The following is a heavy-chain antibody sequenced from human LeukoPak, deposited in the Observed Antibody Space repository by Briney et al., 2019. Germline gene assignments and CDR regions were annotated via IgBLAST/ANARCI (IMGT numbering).Heavy chain of an antibody. Sequence: NLSETLSLTCTVSGDSIRSGRHYWGWIRHPPGKGLEWIGTIYYSGSTYYNPSLKSRVTISLDTSKNQFSLKLTSMTAADTAVYYCAKCNSGWKGGYYFDYWGQGTLVPVSS. J-gene: IGHJ4*02. D-gene: IGHD6-19*01. CDR3: AKCNSGWKGGYYFDY. CDR1: GDSIRSGRHY. CDR2: IYYSGST. V-gene: IGHV4-39*07.